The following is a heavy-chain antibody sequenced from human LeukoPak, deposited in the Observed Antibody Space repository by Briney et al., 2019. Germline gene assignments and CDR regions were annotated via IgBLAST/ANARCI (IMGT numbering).Heavy chain of an antibody. V-gene: IGHV4-59*12. CDR2: FYYSGST. Sequence: SETLSLTCTVSGGSISSYYWSWIRQPPGKGLEWIGYFYYSGSTNYTPSLKSRVTIAVDTPKNQFSLKLSSVTAADTAVYYCARAEASYLSFDYWGQGTLVTVSS. J-gene: IGHJ4*02. CDR1: GGSISSYY. D-gene: IGHD3-10*01. CDR3: ARAEASYLSFDY.